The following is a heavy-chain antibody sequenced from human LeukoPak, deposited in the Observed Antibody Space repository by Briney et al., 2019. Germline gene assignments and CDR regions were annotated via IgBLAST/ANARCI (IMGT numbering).Heavy chain of an antibody. Sequence: ASVKVSCKASGYTFTSYGISWVRQAPGQGLEWMGWISAYNGNTNYAQKLQGRVTMTTDTSTSTAYMELRSLRSDDTAVYYCARDPGGGQYCSGGSCYAWGQGTLVTVSS. J-gene: IGHJ5*02. V-gene: IGHV1-18*01. D-gene: IGHD2-15*01. CDR2: ISAYNGNT. CDR1: GYTFTSYG. CDR3: ARDPGGGQYCSGGSCYA.